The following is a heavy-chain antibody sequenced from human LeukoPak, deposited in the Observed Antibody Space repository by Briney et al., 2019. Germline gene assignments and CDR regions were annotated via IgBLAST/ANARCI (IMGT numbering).Heavy chain of an antibody. CDR3: ARPPDTRLVGATPFGY. V-gene: IGHV5-51*01. D-gene: IGHD1-26*01. CDR1: GYSFTSYW. Sequence: VESLKISCKRSGYSFTSYWIGWVRQMLREGLGRMGIIYRGDSDTRYSPSFQGQVTLSTDKSISTAYLQWSSLKASDTAVYYCARPPDTRLVGATPFGYWGQGTLVTVSS. CDR2: IYRGDSDT. J-gene: IGHJ4*02.